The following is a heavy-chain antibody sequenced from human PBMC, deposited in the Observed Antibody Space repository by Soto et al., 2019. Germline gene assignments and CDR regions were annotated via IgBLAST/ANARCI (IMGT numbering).Heavy chain of an antibody. CDR2: INYSGST. Sequence: QVQLQESGPGLVKPSQTLSLTCTVSGGSISSGGYYWSWIRQHPGKGLEWIAYINYSGSTYYNPSLQRRGTISVDASKTQHSLKLSSATAADAAGYYCARDGRCSTQGGALDYWGQGTLVTVSS. J-gene: IGHJ4*02. CDR3: ARDGRCSTQGGALDY. V-gene: IGHV4-31*03. CDR1: GGSISSGGYY. D-gene: IGHD3-16*01.